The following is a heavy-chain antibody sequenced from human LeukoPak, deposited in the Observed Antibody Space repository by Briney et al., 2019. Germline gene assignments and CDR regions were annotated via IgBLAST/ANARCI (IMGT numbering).Heavy chain of an antibody. J-gene: IGHJ5*02. D-gene: IGHD2-2*01. V-gene: IGHV3-23*01. Sequence: GGSLRLSCAAPGFTFSNYAMNWVRQAPGKGLEWVSGISDSGGGTYYGDSVKGRVTISRDNSKNTLYLEMNSLRAEDTAVYYCATSPGAHPKWFDPWGQGTLVIVSS. CDR1: GFTFSNYA. CDR2: ISDSGGGT. CDR3: ATSPGAHPKWFDP.